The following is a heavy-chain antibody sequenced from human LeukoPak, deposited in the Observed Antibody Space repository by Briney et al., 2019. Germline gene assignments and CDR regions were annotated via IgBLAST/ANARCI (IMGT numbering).Heavy chain of an antibody. Sequence: SETLSLTCTGSGGSISSYYWSWIRQPPGKGLGWIGYTYYGGSTDYNPSLKSRVTISVDTSKNQFSLKLSSVTAADTAVYYCARHAYYGSGSYRFDFGYWGQGILVTVSS. D-gene: IGHD3-10*01. CDR1: GGSISSYY. CDR3: ARHAYYGSGSYRFDFGY. J-gene: IGHJ4*02. CDR2: TYYGGST. V-gene: IGHV4-59*08.